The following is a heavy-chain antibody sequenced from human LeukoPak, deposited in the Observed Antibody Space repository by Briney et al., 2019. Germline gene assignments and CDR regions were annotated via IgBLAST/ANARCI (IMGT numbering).Heavy chain of an antibody. V-gene: IGHV4-31*02. D-gene: IGHD3-16*01. Sequence: SWIRQHPGKGLEWIGYIYYSGSTYYNPSLKSRITISVDTSKNQFSLKLSSVTAADTAVYYCARDLGGGHFDSWGQGTLVTVSS. CDR2: IYYSGST. J-gene: IGHJ4*02. CDR3: ARDLGGGHFDS.